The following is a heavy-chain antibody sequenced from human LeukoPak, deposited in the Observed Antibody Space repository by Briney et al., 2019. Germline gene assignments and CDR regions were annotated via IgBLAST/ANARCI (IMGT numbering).Heavy chain of an antibody. CDR3: AKDDDGDDGGDFDY. CDR1: GFTFSSYG. D-gene: IGHD4-17*01. CDR2: ISYDGSNK. V-gene: IGHV3-30*18. J-gene: IGHJ4*02. Sequence: GGSLRLSCVASGFTFSSYGMPWVRQAPGKGLEWVAVISYDGSNKYYADSVKGRFTISRDHSKNTLYLQMNSLRAEDTAVYYCAKDDDGDDGGDFDYWGQGTLVTVSS.